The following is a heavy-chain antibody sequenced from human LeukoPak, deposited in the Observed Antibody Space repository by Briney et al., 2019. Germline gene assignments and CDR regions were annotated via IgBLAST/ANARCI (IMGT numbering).Heavy chain of an antibody. CDR2: IYFSGCA. CDR1: GGSITNYY. V-gene: IGHV4-59*01. Sequence: PSETLSLTCTLSGGSITNYYWSWIRQPPGKGLEWTGYIYFSGCANYNPSLKGGGTMSVDRTNTQSSLKMSSVTAADTAVYYCARGDYYYMDVWGKGTTVTVSS. J-gene: IGHJ6*03. CDR3: ARGDYYYMDV.